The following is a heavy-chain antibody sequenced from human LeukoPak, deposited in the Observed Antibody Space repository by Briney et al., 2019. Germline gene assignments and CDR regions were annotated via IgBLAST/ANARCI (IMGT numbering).Heavy chain of an antibody. CDR3: ARDRSRSLRGFDY. CDR2: ISSSGSTI. J-gene: IGHJ4*02. Sequence: GGSLRLSCAASGFTFSSYEMNWVRQAPGKGLEWVSYISSSGSTIYYADSVKGRFTISRDNSKNTLYLQMNGLRADDTAVYYCARDRSRSLRGFDYWGQGTLVTVSS. V-gene: IGHV3-48*03. CDR1: GFTFSSYE.